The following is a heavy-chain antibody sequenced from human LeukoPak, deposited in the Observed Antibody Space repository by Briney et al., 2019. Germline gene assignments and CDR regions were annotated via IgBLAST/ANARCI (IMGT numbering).Heavy chain of an antibody. V-gene: IGHV1-69*13. CDR3: ATTDAGATKLVLLGQYYFDY. Sequence: GASVTVSCKASGGTFSKYTISWVRQRPGQGLEWMGGIIPIFGTANYAQKFQGRVTITADESTSTAYMELSSLRSEDTAVYYCATTDAGATKLVLLGQYYFDYWGQGTLVTVSS. CDR2: IIPIFGTA. J-gene: IGHJ4*02. D-gene: IGHD1-26*01. CDR1: GGTFSKYT.